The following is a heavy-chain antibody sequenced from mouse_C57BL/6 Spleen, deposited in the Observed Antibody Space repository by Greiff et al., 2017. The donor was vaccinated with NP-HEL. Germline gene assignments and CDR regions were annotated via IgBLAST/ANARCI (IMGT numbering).Heavy chain of an antibody. CDR3: ARQEGYYYGSSYVGNYAMDY. CDR1: GFTFSDYG. V-gene: IGHV5-15*01. J-gene: IGHJ4*01. D-gene: IGHD1-1*01. Sequence: DVQLVESGGGLVQPGGSLKLSCAASGFTFSDYGMAWVRQAPRKGPEWVAFISNLAYSIYYADTVTGRFTISRENAKNTLYLEMSSLRSEDTAMYYCARQEGYYYGSSYVGNYAMDYWGQGTSVTVSS. CDR2: ISNLAYSI.